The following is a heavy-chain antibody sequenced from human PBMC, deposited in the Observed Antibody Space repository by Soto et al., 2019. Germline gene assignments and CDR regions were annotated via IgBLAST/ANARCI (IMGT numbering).Heavy chain of an antibody. V-gene: IGHV1-69*13. D-gene: IGHD3-22*01. J-gene: IGHJ4*02. CDR3: ARQFHYDSSGYYYAY. CDR2: IIPIFGTA. Sequence: SVKVSCKAFGGTFSRNTISWVRQDPGQGLEWMGGIIPIFGTANYAQKFQGRVTITADESTSTAYMELSRLRSEDTAVYYCARQFHYDSSGYYYAYWGQGTLVTVSS. CDR1: GGTFSRNT.